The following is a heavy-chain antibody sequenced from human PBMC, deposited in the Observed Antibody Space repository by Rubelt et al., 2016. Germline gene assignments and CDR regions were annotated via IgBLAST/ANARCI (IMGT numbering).Heavy chain of an antibody. CDR3: ARGRRGSSSWLGRDYYGMDV. J-gene: IGHJ6*02. CDR2: INHSGST. D-gene: IGHD6-13*01. Sequence: QVQLQQWGAGLLKPSETLSLTCAVYGGSFSGYYWSWIRQPPGKGLEWIGEINHSGSTNYNPSLKSRVTRSVATSSTQFYLKLGSVTAADTAVYYCARGRRGSSSWLGRDYYGMDVWGQGTTVTVSS. CDR1: GGSFSGYY. V-gene: IGHV4-34*01.